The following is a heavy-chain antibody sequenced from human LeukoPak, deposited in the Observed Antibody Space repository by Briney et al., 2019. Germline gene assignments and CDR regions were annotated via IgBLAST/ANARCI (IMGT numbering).Heavy chain of an antibody. J-gene: IGHJ3*02. CDR2: ISSSSSYI. CDR1: GFTFSSYS. V-gene: IGHV3-21*01. D-gene: IGHD6-13*01. CDR3: ARVKAAGAFDI. Sequence: PGXSLXLSCAASGFTFSSYSMNWVRQAPGKGLEWVSSISSSSSYIYYEDSVKGRFTISRDKAKNSLYLQMNSLRAEDTAVYYCARVKAAGAFDIWGQGTMVTVSS.